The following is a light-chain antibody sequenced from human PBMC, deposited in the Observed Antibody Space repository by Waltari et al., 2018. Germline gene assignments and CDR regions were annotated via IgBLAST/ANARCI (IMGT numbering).Light chain of an antibody. V-gene: IGKV3-11*01. CDR2: DAS. CDR1: QSVSSY. J-gene: IGKJ3*01. Sequence: EIVLTQSPATLSLSPGERATLSCRASQSVSSYLAWYQHKPGQAPRLLIYDASNQATAIPAMFSGSGSGTDFTLTISSLEPEDFAVYYCQQRSNGLFTFGPGTKVYIK. CDR3: QQRSNGLFT.